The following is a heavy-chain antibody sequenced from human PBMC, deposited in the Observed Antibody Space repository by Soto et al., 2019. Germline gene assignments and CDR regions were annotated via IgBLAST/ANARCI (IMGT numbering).Heavy chain of an antibody. J-gene: IGHJ6*02. CDR1: GGTFSSYA. CDR3: ARVGESIAARYYYYGMDV. Sequence: QVQLVQSGAEVKKPGSSVKVSCKASGGTFSSYAISWVRQAPGQGLEWMGGIIPIFGTANYAQKFQGRVTITADESTSTVYMELSSLRSEDTAVYYCARVGESIAARYYYYGMDVWGQGTTVTVSS. V-gene: IGHV1-69*12. D-gene: IGHD6-6*01. CDR2: IIPIFGTA.